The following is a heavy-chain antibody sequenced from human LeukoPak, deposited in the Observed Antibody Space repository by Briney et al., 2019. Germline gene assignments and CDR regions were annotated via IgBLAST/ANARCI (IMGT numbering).Heavy chain of an antibody. Sequence: SETLSLTCTVSGGSISSYYWSWIRQPAGKGLEWIGRIYTSGSTNYNPSLKSRVTISVDTSKNQFSLKLSSVTAADTAVYYCAKAGAGNGEYNFDYWGQGTLVTVSS. CDR1: GGSISSYY. CDR2: IYTSGST. J-gene: IGHJ4*02. CDR3: AKAGAGNGEYNFDY. D-gene: IGHD3-10*01. V-gene: IGHV4-4*07.